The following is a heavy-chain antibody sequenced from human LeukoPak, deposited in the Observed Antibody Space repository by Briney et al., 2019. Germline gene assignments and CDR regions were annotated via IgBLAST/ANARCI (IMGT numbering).Heavy chain of an antibody. CDR2: IIPTGTTT. CDR3: ARAFSEYRGSPTVLDI. Sequence: GAAVKVSCKAAGYTFINNCLNWVRQPPGQGLEWVGLIIPTGTTTSNAHKFYGRVTLTRDTSASTAYMELSSLRSEDMAVYYCARAFSEYRGSPTVLDIWGQETMVAVRS. J-gene: IGHJ3*02. D-gene: IGHD1-26*01. V-gene: IGHV1-46*01. CDR1: GYTFINNC.